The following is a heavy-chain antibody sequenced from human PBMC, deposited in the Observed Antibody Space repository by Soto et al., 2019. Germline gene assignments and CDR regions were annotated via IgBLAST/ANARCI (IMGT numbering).Heavy chain of an antibody. J-gene: IGHJ3*01. D-gene: IGHD3-16*02. Sequence: SETLSLTCTVSGGSISSYYWSWIRQPPGKGLEWIGYIYYSGSTNYNPSLKSRVTISVDTSKNQFSLKLNSVTAADTAVYYCARGCLRFIFGGFIVSCRHPPDLFAFWAQGTMDPVS. V-gene: IGHV4-59*12. CDR1: GGSISSYY. CDR2: IYYSGST. CDR3: ARGCLRFIFGGFIVSCRHPPDLFAF.